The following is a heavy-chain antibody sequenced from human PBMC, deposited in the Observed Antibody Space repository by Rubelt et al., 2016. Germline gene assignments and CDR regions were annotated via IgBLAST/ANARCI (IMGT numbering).Heavy chain of an antibody. D-gene: IGHD1-26*01. CDR1: GFTVSSNY. V-gene: IGHV3-66*01. CDR2: IYSGGST. Sequence: EVQLVESGGGLVQPGGSLRLSCAASGFTVSSNYMSWVRQAPGKGLGWVSVIYSGGSTYYADSVKGRFTISRDNSKNTLYLQMNSLRAEDTAVYYCAREDELMVGAMGLDYWGQGTLVTVSS. J-gene: IGHJ4*02. CDR3: AREDELMVGAMGLDY.